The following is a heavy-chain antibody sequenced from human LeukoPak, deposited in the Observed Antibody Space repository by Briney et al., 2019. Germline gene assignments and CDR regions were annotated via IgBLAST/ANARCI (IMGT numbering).Heavy chain of an antibody. CDR1: GFTFSDYG. V-gene: IGHV3-30*18. CDR2: KSYDGSNK. CDR3: AKDLIVSGTATILDY. Sequence: GGSLRLSCAASGFTFSDYGMHWVRQAPGKGLEWVAVKSYDGSNKYYGDSVQGRFTISRDNSKNRLYLHTDSLRTEDTAVYYCAKDLIVSGTATILDYWGQGTLVTVSS. J-gene: IGHJ4*02. D-gene: IGHD5-24*01.